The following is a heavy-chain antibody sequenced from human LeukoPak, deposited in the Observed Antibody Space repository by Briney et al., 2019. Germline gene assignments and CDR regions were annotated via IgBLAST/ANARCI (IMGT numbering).Heavy chain of an antibody. J-gene: IGHJ4*02. D-gene: IGHD4-23*01. CDR3: AREARGGNSDLTFDY. V-gene: IGHV1-69*05. Sequence: SVKVSCKASGGTFSSYAISWVRQAPGQGLEWMGGIIPIFGTANYAQKFQGRVTITTDESTSTAYMELSSLRSEDTAVYSCAREARGGNSDLTFDYWGQGTLVTVSS. CDR1: GGTFSSYA. CDR2: IIPIFGTA.